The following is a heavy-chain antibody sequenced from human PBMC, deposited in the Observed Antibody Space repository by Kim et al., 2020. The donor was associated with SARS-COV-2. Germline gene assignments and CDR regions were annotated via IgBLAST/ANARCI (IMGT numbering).Heavy chain of an antibody. D-gene: IGHD3-10*01. Sequence: SETLSLTCTVSGGSISSSSYYWGWIRQPPGKGLEWIGSIYYSGSTYYNPSLKSRVTISVDTSKNQFSLKLSSVTAADTAVYYCLRGSGSYSLTDYWGQGTLVTVSS. CDR2: IYYSGST. CDR3: LRGSGSYSLTDY. J-gene: IGHJ4*02. CDR1: GGSISSSSYY. V-gene: IGHV4-39*07.